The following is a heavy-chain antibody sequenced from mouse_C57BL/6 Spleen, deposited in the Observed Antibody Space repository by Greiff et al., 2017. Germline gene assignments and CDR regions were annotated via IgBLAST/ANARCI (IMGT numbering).Heavy chain of an antibody. J-gene: IGHJ2*01. CDR2: ISSGGSYT. CDR1: GFTFSSYG. CDR3: ARQSYGSSHYLDY. V-gene: IGHV5-6*01. D-gene: IGHD1-1*01. Sequence: EVNLVESGGDLVKPGGSLKLSCAASGFTFSSYGMSWVRQTPDKRLEWVATISSGGSYTYYPDSVKGRFTISRDNAKNTLYLQMSSLKSEDTAMYYCARQSYGSSHYLDYWGQGTTLTVSS.